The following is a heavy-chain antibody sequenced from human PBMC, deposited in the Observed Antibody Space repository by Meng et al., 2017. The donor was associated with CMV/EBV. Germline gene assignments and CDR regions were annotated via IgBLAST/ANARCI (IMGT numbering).Heavy chain of an antibody. Sequence: STFSSNGMHWVRQAPGKGLEWVAVIWYDGSNKYYADSVKGRFTISRDNSKNTLYLQMNSLRAEDTAVYYCAKDFTYSSSPAYYFDYWGQGTLVTVSS. CDR1: STFSSNG. V-gene: IGHV3-33*06. J-gene: IGHJ4*02. CDR2: IWYDGSNK. CDR3: AKDFTYSSSPAYYFDY. D-gene: IGHD6-6*01.